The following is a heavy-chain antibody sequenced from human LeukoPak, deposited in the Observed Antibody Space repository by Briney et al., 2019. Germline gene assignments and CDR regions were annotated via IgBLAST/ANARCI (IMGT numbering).Heavy chain of an antibody. D-gene: IGHD3-10*01. CDR1: GFTFSSYG. J-gene: IGHJ4*02. CDR3: AKCMFGYGSGSYWQGVDY. V-gene: IGHV3-30*18. Sequence: GGSLRLSCAASGFTFSSYGMHWVRQAPGEGLEWVAVISYDGSNKYYADSVKGRFTISRDNSKNTLYLQMNSLRAEDTAVYYCAKCMFGYGSGSYWQGVDYWGQGTLVTVSS. CDR2: ISYDGSNK.